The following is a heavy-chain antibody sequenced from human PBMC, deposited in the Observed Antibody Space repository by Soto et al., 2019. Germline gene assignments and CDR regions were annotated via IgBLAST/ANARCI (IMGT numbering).Heavy chain of an antibody. CDR1: GFTFSSYG. CDR3: ASQEVFGVVIIEYYFDY. D-gene: IGHD3-3*01. Sequence: GGSLRLSCAASGFTFSSYGMHWVRQAPGKGLEWVAVISYDGSNKYYADSVKGRFTISRDNSKNTLYLQMNSLRAEDTAVYYCASQEVFGVVIIEYYFDYWGQGTLVTVSS. CDR2: ISYDGSNK. V-gene: IGHV3-30*03. J-gene: IGHJ4*02.